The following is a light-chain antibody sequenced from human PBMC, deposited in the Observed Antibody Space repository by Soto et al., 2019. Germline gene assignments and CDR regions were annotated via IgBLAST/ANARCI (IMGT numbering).Light chain of an antibody. CDR2: DNI. V-gene: IGLV1-40*01. CDR3: QSSDNGLGGYRI. Sequence: QSVLTQPPSVSGAPGQRVTISCTGSSSNIGAGYDVFWYQQLPGAVPRLLIYDNIYRPSGVPDRFSGSKSGTSASLAITGVQAADEADYYCQSSDNGLGGYRIFGGGTKLTVL. CDR1: SSNIGAGYD. J-gene: IGLJ2*01.